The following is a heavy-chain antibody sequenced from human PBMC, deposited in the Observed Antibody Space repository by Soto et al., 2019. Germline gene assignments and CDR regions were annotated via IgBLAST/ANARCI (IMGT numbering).Heavy chain of an antibody. CDR2: MNPNSGNT. D-gene: IGHD2-15*01. CDR1: GYTFTSYD. CDR3: ARGSRYCSGGSCYGHWFDP. J-gene: IGHJ5*02. Sequence: QVQLVQSGAEVKKPGASVKVCCKASGYTFTSYDINWVRQATGQGLEWMGWMNPNSGNTGYAQKFQGRVTMTTNTSISTAYMELSSLTSEDTAVYYCARGSRYCSGGSCYGHWFDPWGQGTLVTVSS. V-gene: IGHV1-8*01.